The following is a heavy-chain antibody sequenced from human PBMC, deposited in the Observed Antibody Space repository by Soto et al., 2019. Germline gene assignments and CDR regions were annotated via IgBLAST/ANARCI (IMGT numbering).Heavy chain of an antibody. D-gene: IGHD6-6*01. CDR3: AVKLRMDV. V-gene: IGHV1-8*01. J-gene: IGHJ6*02. Sequence: QVQLLQSGAEVKKPGASVKVSCKASGYTFTSYDIHWGRQATGQGREWMGWMNPNSGNTGYAQKFQGRVTRTRNTYKSTAYMELSSLRSEDTAVYYCAVKLRMDVWGQGTTVTVSS. CDR1: GYTFTSYD. CDR2: MNPNSGNT.